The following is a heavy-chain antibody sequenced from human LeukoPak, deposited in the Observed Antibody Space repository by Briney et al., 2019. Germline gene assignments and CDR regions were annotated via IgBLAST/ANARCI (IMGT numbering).Heavy chain of an antibody. CDR2: IYYSGST. CDR3: ARHGALQQWLVKDYFDY. D-gene: IGHD6-19*01. CDR1: GDSISSSSYY. J-gene: IGHJ4*02. Sequence: SETLSLTCTVYGDSISSSSYYWGWIRQPPGKGLEWIGSIYYSGSTYYNPSLKSRVTISVDTSKNQFSLKLSSVTAADTAVYYCARHGALQQWLVKDYFDYWGQGTLVTVSS. V-gene: IGHV4-39*01.